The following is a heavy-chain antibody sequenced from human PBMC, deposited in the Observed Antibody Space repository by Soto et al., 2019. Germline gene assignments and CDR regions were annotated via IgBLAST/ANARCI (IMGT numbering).Heavy chain of an antibody. Sequence: GWIRQHPGKGLEWIGSIYYSGSTYYNPSLKSRVTISVDTSKNQFSLKLSSVTAADTAVYYCATQEVGGSYVYTFDPWGQGTLVTVSS. J-gene: IGHJ5*02. CDR3: ATQEVGGSYVYTFDP. V-gene: IGHV4-39*01. CDR2: IYYSGST. D-gene: IGHD1-26*01.